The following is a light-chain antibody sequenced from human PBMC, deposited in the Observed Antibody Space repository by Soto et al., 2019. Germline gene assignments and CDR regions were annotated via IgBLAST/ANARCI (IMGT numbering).Light chain of an antibody. J-gene: IGKJ4*01. Sequence: DIQLTQSPSFLSASVGDRVTITCRASQGISSYLAWYQQKPGKAPKLLIYAASTLQSGVPSKFSGSGSGTEFTLTISSLQPEDFAIYYCQQLSSYPLTFGGGTKVEIK. V-gene: IGKV1-9*01. CDR2: AAS. CDR3: QQLSSYPLT. CDR1: QGISSY.